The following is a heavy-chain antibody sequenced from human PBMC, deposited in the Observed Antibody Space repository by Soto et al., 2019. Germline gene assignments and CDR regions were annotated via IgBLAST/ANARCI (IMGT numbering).Heavy chain of an antibody. CDR3: ARPLGGGVWSGFNY. CDR2: ISSSSTYK. D-gene: IGHD3-3*01. V-gene: IGHV3-21*01. Sequence: PGGSLRLSCTASGFTFSSYTMNWVRQAPGKGLEWVSSISSSSTYKYYADSLKGRFTISRDNAKNSLYLQMDSLRAEDTALYYCARPLGGGVWSGFNYWGQGTLVTVSS. J-gene: IGHJ4*02. CDR1: GFTFSSYT.